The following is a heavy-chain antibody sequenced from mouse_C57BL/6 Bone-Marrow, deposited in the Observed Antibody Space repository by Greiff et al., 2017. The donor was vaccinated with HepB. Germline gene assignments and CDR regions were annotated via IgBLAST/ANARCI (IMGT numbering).Heavy chain of an antibody. J-gene: IGHJ2*01. V-gene: IGHV5-12*01. CDR2: ISNGGGST. CDR1: GFTFSDYY. Sequence: EVHLVESGGGLVQPGGSLKLSCAASGFTFSDYYMYWVRQTPEKRLEWVAYISNGGGSTYYPDTVKGRITISRDNAKNTLYLQMSRLKSEDTAMYYCARLPYGFYFDYWGQGTTLTVSS. CDR3: ARLPYGFYFDY. D-gene: IGHD2-2*01.